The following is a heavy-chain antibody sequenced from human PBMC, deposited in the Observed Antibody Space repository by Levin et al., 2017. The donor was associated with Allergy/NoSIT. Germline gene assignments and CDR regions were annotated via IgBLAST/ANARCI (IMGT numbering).Heavy chain of an antibody. J-gene: IGHJ4*02. Sequence: GGSLRLSCAASGFNFDDYAMHWVRKAPGKGLEWVSGISWNSGSIGYADSVKGRFTISRDNAKNSLYLQMNSLRAEDTALYYCAKDNGIGGYYGSGTDYWGQGTLVTVSS. V-gene: IGHV3-9*01. CDR3: AKDNGIGGYYGSGTDY. D-gene: IGHD3-10*01. CDR1: GFNFDDYA. CDR2: ISWNSGSI.